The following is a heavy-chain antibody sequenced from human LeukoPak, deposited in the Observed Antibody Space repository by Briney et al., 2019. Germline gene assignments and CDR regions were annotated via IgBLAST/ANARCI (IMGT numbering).Heavy chain of an antibody. V-gene: IGHV3-15*01. Sequence: PGGSLRLSCAASGFTFSNAWMSWVRQAPGKGLEWVGRIKSKTDGGTTDYAAPVKGRFTISRDDSKNTLYLQMNSLKTEDTAVYYCTTLMGYCSGGSCYPEFLDDYWGQGTLVTVSS. D-gene: IGHD2-15*01. CDR3: TTLMGYCSGGSCYPEFLDDY. CDR2: IKSKTDGGTT. J-gene: IGHJ4*02. CDR1: GFTFSNAW.